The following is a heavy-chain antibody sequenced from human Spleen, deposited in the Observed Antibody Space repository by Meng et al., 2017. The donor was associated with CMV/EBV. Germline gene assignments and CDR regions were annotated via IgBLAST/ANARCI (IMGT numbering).Heavy chain of an antibody. CDR3: ARDPLAIFGVVPYYYYYGMDV. CDR2: IWYDGSNK. Sequence: GGSLRLSCAASGFTFSSYGMHWVRQAPGKGLEWVAVIWYDGSNKYYADSVKGRFTISRDNSKNTLYLQMNSLRAEDTAVYYCARDPLAIFGVVPYYYYYGMDVWGQGTTVTVSS. J-gene: IGHJ6*02. CDR1: GFTFSSYG. V-gene: IGHV3-33*01. D-gene: IGHD3-3*01.